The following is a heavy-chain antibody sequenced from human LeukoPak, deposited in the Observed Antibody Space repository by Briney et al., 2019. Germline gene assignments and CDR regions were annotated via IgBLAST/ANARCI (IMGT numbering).Heavy chain of an antibody. J-gene: IGHJ6*03. CDR3: ARTSSPYYYMDV. CDR2: IYYIGST. CDR1: GDSIGSYF. V-gene: IGHV4-59*01. Sequence: PSETLSLTCTVSGDSIGSYFWSWIRQPPGKGLEWIGYIYYIGSTNYNPSLKSRVTISVDTSKNQFSLKLSSVTAADTAVYYCARTSSPYYYMDVWGKGTTVTVSS.